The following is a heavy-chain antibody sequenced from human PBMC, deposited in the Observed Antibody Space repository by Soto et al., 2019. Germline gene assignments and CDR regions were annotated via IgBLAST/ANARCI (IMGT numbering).Heavy chain of an antibody. CDR3: AKDYLGREVMLEY. CDR2: ITDSGGAT. J-gene: IGHJ1*01. V-gene: IGHV3-23*01. D-gene: IGHD3-3*01. Sequence: GGSLRLSCAASGFTFRNYAMSWVRQVPGKGLEWVSGITDSGGATYYANSVKGRFTVSRDNSENTLYLQMNSLRAEDTALYYCAKDYLGREVMLEYWGQGVLVTVSS. CDR1: GFTFRNYA.